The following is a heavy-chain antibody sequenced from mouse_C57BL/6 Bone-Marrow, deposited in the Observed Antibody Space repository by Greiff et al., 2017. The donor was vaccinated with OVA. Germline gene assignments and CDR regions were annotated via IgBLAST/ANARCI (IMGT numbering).Heavy chain of an antibody. V-gene: IGHV1-47*01. CDR3: ARRDGSSYYAMDY. CDR1: GYTFTTYP. Sequence: VKLMESGAELVKPGASVKMSCKASGYTFTTYPIEWMKQNHGKSLEWIGNFHPYNDDTKYNEKFKGKATLTVEKSSSTVYLELSRLTSDDSAVYYCARRDGSSYYAMDYWGQGTSVTVSS. J-gene: IGHJ4*01. D-gene: IGHD1-1*01. CDR2: FHPYNDDT.